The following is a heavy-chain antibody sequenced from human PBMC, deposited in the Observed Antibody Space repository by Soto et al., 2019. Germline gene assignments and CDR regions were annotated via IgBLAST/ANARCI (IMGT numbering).Heavy chain of an antibody. CDR1: GIIFRNYA. Sequence: GGSLRLSCATSGIIFRNYAMGWVRQAPGKGLEWVSAISGSGDSTYYADSVKGRFTISRDNSNNVLYLQMSSLGPDDSGVYYCATDPNSTGSFGRFDYWGQGAQVTVSS. J-gene: IGHJ4*02. CDR2: ISGSGDST. D-gene: IGHD3-22*01. V-gene: IGHV3-23*01. CDR3: ATDPNSTGSFGRFDY.